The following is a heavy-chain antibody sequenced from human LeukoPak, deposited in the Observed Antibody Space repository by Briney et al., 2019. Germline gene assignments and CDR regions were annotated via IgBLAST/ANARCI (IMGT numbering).Heavy chain of an antibody. CDR2: INTNSGNP. V-gene: IGHV7-4-1*02. CDR3: ARDRPGSSGYSVAFDI. J-gene: IGHJ3*02. D-gene: IGHD3-22*01. CDR1: GYTSTSYA. Sequence: ASVKVSCKASGYTSTSYAMNWVRQAPGQGLEWMGWINTNSGNPTYAQGFTGRFVFSLDTSVSTAYLQISSLKAEDTAVYYCARDRPGSSGYSVAFDIWGQGTMVTVSS.